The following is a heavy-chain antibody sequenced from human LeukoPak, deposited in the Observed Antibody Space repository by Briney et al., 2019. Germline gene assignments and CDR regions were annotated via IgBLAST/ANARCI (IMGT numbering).Heavy chain of an antibody. D-gene: IGHD3-3*01. J-gene: IGHJ6*02. V-gene: IGHV4-34*01. CDR1: GGSFSGYY. CDR2: INHSGST. CDR3: ARVLDYDFWSGKYYYGMDV. Sequence: KPSETLSLTCAVYGGSFSGYYWSWIRQPPGKGLEWIGEINHSGSTNYNPSLKSRVTISVDTSKNQFSLKLSSVTAADTAVYYCARVLDYDFWSGKYYYGMDVWGQGTTVTVSS.